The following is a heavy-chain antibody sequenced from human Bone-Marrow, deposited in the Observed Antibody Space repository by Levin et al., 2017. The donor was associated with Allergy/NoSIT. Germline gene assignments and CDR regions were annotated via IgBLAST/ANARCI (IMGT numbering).Heavy chain of an antibody. Sequence: SQTLSLTCSVSGGSIRHYYWTWIRQPPGRGLEWIGYIYFSGSTTFNPSLKSRVTMSVDTSKNQFSLRLSSVTAADTAVYYCARGTAAGTAFHFWGQGTMVTVSS. J-gene: IGHJ3*01. V-gene: IGHV4-59*01. CDR3: ARGTAAGTAFHF. D-gene: IGHD1-26*01. CDR1: GGSIRHYY. CDR2: IYFSGST.